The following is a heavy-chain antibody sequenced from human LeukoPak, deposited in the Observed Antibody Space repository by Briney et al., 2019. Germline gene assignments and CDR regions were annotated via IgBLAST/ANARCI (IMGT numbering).Heavy chain of an antibody. CDR2: ILYDGTNK. V-gene: IGHV3-33*08. CDR3: ARWAQDGSTWRFDY. J-gene: IGHJ4*02. Sequence: PGGSLRLSCAASGFTVSTYGMHWVRQAPGKGLEWVAVILYDGTNKYYADSVKGRFTISRDNSKSTLYLQMNSLRAEDTAVYYCARWAQDGSTWRFDYWGQGTLVTVSS. CDR1: GFTVSTYG. D-gene: IGHD1-14*01.